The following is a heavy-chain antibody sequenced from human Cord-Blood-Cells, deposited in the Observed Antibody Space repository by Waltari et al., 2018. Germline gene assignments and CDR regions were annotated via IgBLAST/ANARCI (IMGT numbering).Heavy chain of an antibody. CDR1: GYTFTSYG. J-gene: IGHJ4*02. V-gene: IGHV1-18*04. CDR3: ARDWHSSSWYPLEAFDY. Sequence: QVQLVQSGAEVKKPGASVKVSRKASGYTFTSYGISWVRQAPGQGLEWMGWISAYNGNTNYAQKLQGRVTMTTDTSTSTAYMELRSLRSDDTAVYYCARDWHSSSWYPLEAFDYWGQGTLVTVSS. CDR2: ISAYNGNT. D-gene: IGHD6-13*01.